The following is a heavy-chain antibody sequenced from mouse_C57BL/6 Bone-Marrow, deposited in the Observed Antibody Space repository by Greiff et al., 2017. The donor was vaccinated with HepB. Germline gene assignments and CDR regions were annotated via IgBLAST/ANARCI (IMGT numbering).Heavy chain of an antibody. CDR1: GFTFSSYA. J-gene: IGHJ2*01. V-gene: IGHV5-4*01. CDR2: ISDGGSYT. CDR3: AREGIYYDYDGDY. Sequence: EVKLMESGGGLVKPGGSLKLSCAASGFTFSSYAMSWVRQTPEKRLEWVATISDGGSYTYYPDNVKGRFTISRDNAKNNLYLQMSHLKSEDTAMYYCAREGIYYDYDGDYWGQGTTLTVSS. D-gene: IGHD2-4*01.